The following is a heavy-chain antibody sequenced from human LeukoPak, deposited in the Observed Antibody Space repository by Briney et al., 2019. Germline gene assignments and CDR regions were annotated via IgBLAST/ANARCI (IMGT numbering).Heavy chain of an antibody. Sequence: SETLSLTCTVSGGSISSGGYYWSWIRQHPGKGLEWIGYIYYSGSTYYNPSLKSRVTISVDTSKNQFSLKLSSVTAEDTAVYYCARGDYDKYGMDVWGQGTTVTVSS. CDR3: ARGDYDKYGMDV. CDR1: GGSISSGGYY. V-gene: IGHV4-31*03. CDR2: IYYSGST. J-gene: IGHJ6*02.